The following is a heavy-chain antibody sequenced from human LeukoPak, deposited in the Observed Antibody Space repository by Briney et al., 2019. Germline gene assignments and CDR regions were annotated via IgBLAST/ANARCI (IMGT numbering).Heavy chain of an antibody. D-gene: IGHD6-13*01. Sequence: PGGSLRLSCAASGFTFSSYAMSWVRQAPGKGLEWVSAISGSGGSTYYADSVKGRFTISRDNSKNTLYLQMNSLRAEDTAVYYCARWAYSSSWGHYFDYWGQGTLVTVSS. V-gene: IGHV3-23*01. CDR1: GFTFSSYA. J-gene: IGHJ4*02. CDR2: ISGSGGST. CDR3: ARWAYSSSWGHYFDY.